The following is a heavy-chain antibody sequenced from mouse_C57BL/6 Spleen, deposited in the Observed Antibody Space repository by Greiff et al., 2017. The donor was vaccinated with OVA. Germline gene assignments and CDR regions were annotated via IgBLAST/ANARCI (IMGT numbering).Heavy chain of an antibody. CDR1: GYTFTSYW. D-gene: IGHD2-1*01. V-gene: IGHV1-50*01. Sequence: VQLQQPGAELVKPGASVKLSCKASGYTFTSYWMQWVKQRPGQGLEWIGEIDPSDSYTNYNQQFKGKATLTVDTSSSTAYMQLSSLTSEDSAVYYCAGGNYGFDYWGQGTTLTVSS. CDR3: AGGNYGFDY. J-gene: IGHJ2*01. CDR2: IDPSDSYT.